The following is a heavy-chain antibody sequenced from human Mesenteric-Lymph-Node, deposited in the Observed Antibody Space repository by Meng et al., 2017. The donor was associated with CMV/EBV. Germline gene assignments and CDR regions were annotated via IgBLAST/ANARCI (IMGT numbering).Heavy chain of an antibody. CDR2: INHSGST. D-gene: IGHD6-6*01. CDR1: GGSFSGYY. V-gene: IGHV4-34*01. CDR3: ARAARLGNYYYGMDV. J-gene: IGHJ6*02. Sequence: SETLSLTCAVYGGSFSGYYWTWIRQPPGKGLEWIGEINHSGSTYYNASLKSRVIISVDTSKNQFFLKVTSVTAADTAVYYCARAARLGNYYYGMDVWGQGTTVTVSS.